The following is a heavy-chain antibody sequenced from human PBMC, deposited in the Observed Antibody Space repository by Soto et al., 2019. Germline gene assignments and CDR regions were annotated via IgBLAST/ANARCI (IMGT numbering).Heavy chain of an antibody. J-gene: IGHJ4*02. Sequence: PGGSLRLSCAASGFTFSSYAMHWVRQAPGKGLEWVAVISYDGSNKNYANSVKGRFTISRDNSKNTLYLQMGSLRAEDMAVYYCARQWLDSYYFDYWGQGTLVTVSS. CDR3: ARQWLDSYYFDY. CDR2: ISYDGSNK. D-gene: IGHD6-19*01. V-gene: IGHV3-30*14. CDR1: GFTFSSYA.